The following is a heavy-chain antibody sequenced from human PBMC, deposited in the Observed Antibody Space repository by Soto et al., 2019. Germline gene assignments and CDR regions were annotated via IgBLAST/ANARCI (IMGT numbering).Heavy chain of an antibody. CDR2: INAGNGNT. CDR3: ARESGDIVVVPAATEDYGMDV. Sequence: ASVKVSCKASGNTFSSYTMHWVRQAPGQRLEWMGWINAGNGNTKYSQKFQARVTITRDTTASTAYMEPSSLKSEDTAVYYCARESGDIVVVPAATEDYGMDVWGQGTTVTVSS. V-gene: IGHV1-3*01. J-gene: IGHJ6*02. CDR1: GNTFSSYT. D-gene: IGHD2-2*01.